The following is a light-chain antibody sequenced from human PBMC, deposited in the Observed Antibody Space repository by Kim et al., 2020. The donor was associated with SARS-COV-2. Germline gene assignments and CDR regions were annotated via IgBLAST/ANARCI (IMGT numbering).Light chain of an antibody. V-gene: IGLV2-11*03. Sequence: GQSVTISCTGTSSDVGVYNYVSWYQQHPGKAPHLMIFDVSKRPSGVPDRFSGSKSGNTASLTISGLQAEDEGDYYCCSYAGSYTLVFGGGTQLTVL. CDR1: SSDVGVYNY. J-gene: IGLJ2*01. CDR2: DVS. CDR3: CSYAGSYTLV.